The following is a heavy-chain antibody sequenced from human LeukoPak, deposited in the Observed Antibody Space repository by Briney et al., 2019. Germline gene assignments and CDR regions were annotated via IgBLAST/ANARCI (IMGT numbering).Heavy chain of an antibody. D-gene: IGHD2-2*03. CDR3: ARESYGYCSSTSCQNWFDP. V-gene: IGHV4-39*07. J-gene: IGHJ5*02. Sequence: WIRQPPGKGLEWIGSIYYSGSTYYNPSLKSRVTISVDTSKNQFSLKLSSVTAADTAVYYCARESYGYCSSTSCQNWFDPWGQGTLVTVSS. CDR2: IYYSGST.